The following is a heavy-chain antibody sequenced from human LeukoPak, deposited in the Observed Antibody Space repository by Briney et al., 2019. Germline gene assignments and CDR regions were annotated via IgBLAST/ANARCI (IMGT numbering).Heavy chain of an antibody. CDR2: MNPNSGST. CDR3: ARARSGWAYNWFDP. J-gene: IGHJ5*02. D-gene: IGHD6-19*01. CDR1: GYIFSSYD. Sequence: VSVKVSCKASGYIFSSYDINWVRQATGQGLEWMGWMNPNSGSTGYAQKLQGRVTMTRNTSISTAYMELSSLRFEDTAVYYCARARSGWAYNWFDPWGQGTLVTVSS. V-gene: IGHV1-8*01.